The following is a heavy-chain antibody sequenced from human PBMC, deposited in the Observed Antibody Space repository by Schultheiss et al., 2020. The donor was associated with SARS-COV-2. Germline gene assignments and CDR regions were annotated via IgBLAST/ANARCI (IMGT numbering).Heavy chain of an antibody. CDR3: AKDRRMDRGSAYCSGGSCYKPYYYYGMDV. Sequence: GGSLRLSCAASGFTFSSYGMHWVRQAPGKGLEWVAVISYDGSNKYYADSVKGRFTISRDNSKNTLYLQMNSLRAEDTAVYYCAKDRRMDRGSAYCSGGSCYKPYYYYGMDVWGQGTTVTVSS. CDR1: GFTFSSYG. J-gene: IGHJ6*02. D-gene: IGHD2-15*01. CDR2: ISYDGSNK. V-gene: IGHV3-30*18.